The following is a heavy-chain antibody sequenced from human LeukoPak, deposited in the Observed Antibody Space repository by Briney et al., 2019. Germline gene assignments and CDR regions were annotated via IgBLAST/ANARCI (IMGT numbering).Heavy chain of an antibody. CDR1: GGSISTYY. J-gene: IGHJ4*02. D-gene: IGHD6-6*01. CDR2: IYYNGST. V-gene: IGHV4-59*08. CDR3: ARGDARYVAARPWNF. Sequence: PSETLSLTCSVSGGSISTYYWSWIRQPPGKGLEWIGYIYYNGSTNNNPSLKSRVTISVDTSKNQFSLKLSSVTAADTAVYYCARGDARYVAARPWNFWGQGTLATVSS.